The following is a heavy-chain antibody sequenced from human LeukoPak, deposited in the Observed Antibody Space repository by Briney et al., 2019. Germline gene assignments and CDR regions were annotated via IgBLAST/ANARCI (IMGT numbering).Heavy chain of an antibody. Sequence: GSLRLSCAASGFTFSSYGMHWVRQAPGKGLEWVAVISYDGSNKYYADSVKGRFTISRDNSKNTLYLQMNSLRAEDTAVYYCAKNSPEYYFDYWGQGTLVTVSS. CDR2: ISYDGSNK. J-gene: IGHJ4*02. V-gene: IGHV3-30*18. CDR1: GFTFSSYG. CDR3: AKNSPEYYFDY. D-gene: IGHD1-7*01.